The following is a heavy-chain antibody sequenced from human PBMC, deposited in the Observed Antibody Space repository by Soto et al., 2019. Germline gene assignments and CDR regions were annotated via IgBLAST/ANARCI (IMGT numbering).Heavy chain of an antibody. CDR1: GFTFSSYA. CDR3: AKDPDRYDYVWGTYRYIDH. Sequence: QVQLVESGGGVVQPGRSLRLSCAASGFTFSSYAMHWVRQAPGKGLEWVAVISYDGSNKYYADSVTGRFTISRDNSKNTLYLQMNSLRVEDTAVYYCAKDPDRYDYVWGTYRYIDHWGQGTLVTVSS. V-gene: IGHV3-30-3*01. D-gene: IGHD3-16*02. J-gene: IGHJ4*02. CDR2: ISYDGSNK.